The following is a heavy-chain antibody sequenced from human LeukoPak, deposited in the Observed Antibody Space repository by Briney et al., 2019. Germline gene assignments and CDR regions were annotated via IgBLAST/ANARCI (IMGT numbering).Heavy chain of an antibody. V-gene: IGHV4-59*01. CDR1: GGSISSYY. J-gene: IGHJ6*02. CDR2: IYYSGST. CDR3: ARDPSSLYYYYGMDV. Sequence: NPSETLSLTCTVSGGSISSYYWSWIRQPPGKGLEWIGYIYYSGSTNYNPSLKGRVTISVDTSKNQFSLKLSSVTAADTAVYYCARDPSSLYYYYGMDVWGQGTTVTVSS. D-gene: IGHD6-6*01.